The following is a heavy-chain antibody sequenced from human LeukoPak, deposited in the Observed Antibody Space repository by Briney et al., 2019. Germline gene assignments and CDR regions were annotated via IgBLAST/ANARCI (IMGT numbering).Heavy chain of an antibody. D-gene: IGHD1-26*01. CDR1: GGSINSGSYF. CDR3: ARSNSGSYRELDY. J-gene: IGHJ4*02. V-gene: IGHV4-61*02. Sequence: SQTLSLTCTLSGGSINSGSYFWSSIPQPAGKGLEWFGRIYTSGITNYNSSLMSRATISIDTPKNQFSLKLSSVTAADTAVYYCARSNSGSYRELDYWGQGALVTVS. CDR2: IYTSGIT.